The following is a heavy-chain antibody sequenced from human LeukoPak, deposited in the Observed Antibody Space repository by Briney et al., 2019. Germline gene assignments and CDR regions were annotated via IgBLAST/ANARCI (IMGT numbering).Heavy chain of an antibody. D-gene: IGHD3-16*01. CDR1: GGSTSSSSYN. V-gene: IGHV4-39*07. J-gene: IGHJ6*03. Sequence: SETLSLTCTVPGGSTSSSSYNWGWIRQPPGKGMEWIASIYYSGSTYYNPSLKSRVTISVDTSKNQFSLKLSSVTAADTAVYYCARETSQKGAHYMDVWGKGTTVTISS. CDR3: ARETSQKGAHYMDV. CDR2: IYYSGST.